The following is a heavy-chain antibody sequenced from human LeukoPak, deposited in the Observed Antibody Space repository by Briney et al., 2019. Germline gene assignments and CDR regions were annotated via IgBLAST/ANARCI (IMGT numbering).Heavy chain of an antibody. D-gene: IGHD1-1*01. Sequence: QSGGSLRLSXTGSGFTFSDYWMSWVRQAPGKGLEWVANIKDDGTDKYYADSVKGRFIISRDNAKNSLYLQMNSLRAEDTAVYYCTRDERWGQGALVTVSS. J-gene: IGHJ4*02. CDR3: TRDER. CDR2: IKDDGTDK. CDR1: GFTFSDYW. V-gene: IGHV3-7*01.